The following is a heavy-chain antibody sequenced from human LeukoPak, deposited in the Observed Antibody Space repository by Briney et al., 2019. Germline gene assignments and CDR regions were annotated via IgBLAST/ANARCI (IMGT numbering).Heavy chain of an antibody. CDR1: GYTFTGYY. D-gene: IGHD1-26*01. CDR3: AREYSGSYWGGYYFDY. V-gene: IGHV1-2*02. CDR2: INPNSGGT. J-gene: IGHJ4*02. Sequence: ASVKVSCKASGYTFTGYYMHWVRQAPGQGLEWMGWINPNSGGTNYAQKFQGRVTMTRDTSISTAYMELSRLRSDGTAVYYCAREYSGSYWGGYYFDYWGQGTLVTVSS.